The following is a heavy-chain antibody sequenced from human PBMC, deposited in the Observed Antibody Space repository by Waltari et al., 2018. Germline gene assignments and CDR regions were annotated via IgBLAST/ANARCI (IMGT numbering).Heavy chain of an antibody. D-gene: IGHD3-3*01. CDR3: AGVVTIGLFFDY. J-gene: IGHJ4*02. CDR2: INQDGSQP. V-gene: IGHV3-7*01. CDR1: GIRFRDSW. Sequence: EVQLVESGGGLVRPGGSLSLSCVASGIRFRDSWMNWVRQGPGKGLGWVANINQDGSQPDYGDSLKVRFASSRDNAKNSLYLQIKGVRAEDTAVYYCAGVVTIGLFFDYWGQGTLVTASS.